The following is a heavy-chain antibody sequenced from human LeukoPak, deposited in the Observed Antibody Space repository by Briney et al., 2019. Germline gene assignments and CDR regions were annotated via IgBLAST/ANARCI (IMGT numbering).Heavy chain of an antibody. CDR3: AKTQAVGATWFDY. CDR2: ISYDGSNK. J-gene: IGHJ4*02. D-gene: IGHD1-26*01. Sequence: GGSLRLSCAASGFTFSSYGMHWVRQAPGKGLEWVAVISYDGSNKYYADSVKGRFTISRDNSKNTLYLQMNSLRAEDTAVYYCAKTQAVGATWFDYWGQGTLVTVSS. CDR1: GFTFSSYG. V-gene: IGHV3-30*18.